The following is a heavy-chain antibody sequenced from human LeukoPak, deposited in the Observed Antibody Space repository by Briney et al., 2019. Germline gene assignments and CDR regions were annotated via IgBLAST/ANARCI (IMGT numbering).Heavy chain of an antibody. J-gene: IGHJ2*01. D-gene: IGHD2-2*02. CDR1: GGTFSSYA. V-gene: IGHV1-2*02. Sequence: GASVKVSCKASGGTFSSYAISWVRQAPGQGLEWMGWINPNSGGTNYAQKFQGRVTMTRDTSISTAYMELSRLRSDDTAVYYCASTLVVPAAIGWYFDLWGRGTLVTVSS. CDR3: ASTLVVPAAIGWYFDL. CDR2: INPNSGGT.